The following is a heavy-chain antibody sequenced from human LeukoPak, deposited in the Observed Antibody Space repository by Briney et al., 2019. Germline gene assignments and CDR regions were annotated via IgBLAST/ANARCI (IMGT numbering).Heavy chain of an antibody. J-gene: IGHJ4*02. CDR1: GDSVSSNSAV. CDR2: TYYRSTWYN. V-gene: IGHV6-1*01. CDR3: ARGSHSGSYYVFDY. D-gene: IGHD1-26*01. Sequence: SQTLTLTCAISGDSVSSNSAVWTWIRQYPSRGLEWLGRTYYRSTWYNDYAVSVQTRIPIHTDPSKNQFSLQLSSVTPEDTAVYYCARGSHSGSYYVFDYWGQGTLVTVSS.